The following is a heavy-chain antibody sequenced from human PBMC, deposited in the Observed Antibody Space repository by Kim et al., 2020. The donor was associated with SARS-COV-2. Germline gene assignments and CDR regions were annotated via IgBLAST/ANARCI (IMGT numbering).Heavy chain of an antibody. CDR2: T. CDR3: ATRGHAGSFDP. Sequence: TYYNTSRKSRVTISVDTSKKQFSLKLSSVTAAETAVYYCATRGHAGSFDPWGQGTLVTVSS. V-gene: IGHV4-39*01. J-gene: IGHJ5*02. D-gene: IGHD3-10*01.